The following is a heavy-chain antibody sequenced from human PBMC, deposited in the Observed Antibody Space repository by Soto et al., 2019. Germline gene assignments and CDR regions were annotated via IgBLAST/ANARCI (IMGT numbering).Heavy chain of an antibody. D-gene: IGHD2-2*01. J-gene: IGHJ3*01. CDR1: GDIFNKYG. V-gene: IGHV1-18*01. CDR3: ARGRGGVIPAGTKDAFDV. CDR2: ISAFNGYT. Sequence: ASVKVSCKASGDIFNKYGFNWVGQAPGQGREWMGRISAFNGYTNFAQKFQGRVTLTTDTSTNTAYMELSSLRSDDTAIYYCARGRGGVIPAGTKDAFDVWGQGTMVTVSS.